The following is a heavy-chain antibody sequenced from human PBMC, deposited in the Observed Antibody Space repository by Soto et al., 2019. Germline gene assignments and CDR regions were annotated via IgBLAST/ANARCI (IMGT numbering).Heavy chain of an antibody. CDR1: GYTFTGHY. CDR2: INPNSGGT. CDR3: ARDSNRITGTTGFDP. D-gene: IGHD1-7*01. J-gene: IGHJ5*02. Sequence: ASVKVSCKASGYTFTGHYMHWVRQAPGQGLEWMGWINPNSGGTNYAQKFQGRVTMTRDTSISTAYMELSRLRSDDTAVYYCARDSNRITGTTGFDPWGQGTLVTVSS. V-gene: IGHV1-2*02.